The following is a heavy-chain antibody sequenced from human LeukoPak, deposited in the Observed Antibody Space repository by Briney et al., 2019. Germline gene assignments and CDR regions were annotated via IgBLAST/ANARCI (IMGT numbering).Heavy chain of an antibody. Sequence: SETLSLTCTVSGGSISSSSYYWGWIRQPPGKGLEWIGSIYYSGSTYYNPSLKSRVTISVDTSKNQFSLKLSSVTAADTAVYYCARASRPSLNKKGDYLDYWGQGTLVTVSS. V-gene: IGHV4-39*07. CDR3: ARASRPSLNKKGDYLDY. J-gene: IGHJ4*02. D-gene: IGHD6-6*01. CDR1: GGSISSSSYY. CDR2: IYYSGST.